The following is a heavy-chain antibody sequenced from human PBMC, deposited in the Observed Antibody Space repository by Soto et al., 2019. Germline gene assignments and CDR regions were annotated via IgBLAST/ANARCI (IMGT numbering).Heavy chain of an antibody. Sequence: SETLSFTCGVSGGSIDSTDYSLSWIRQPPGKGLEWIGYVSHRGTAYSIPSLKGRLTLSMDSSQTQFSLKLTSVTAADSAVYYCARIHWSQSSLDYWGRGILVTV. CDR2: VSHRGTA. J-gene: IGHJ4*02. CDR3: ARIHWSQSSLDY. V-gene: IGHV4-30-2*01. CDR1: GGSIDSTDYS. D-gene: IGHD6-19*01.